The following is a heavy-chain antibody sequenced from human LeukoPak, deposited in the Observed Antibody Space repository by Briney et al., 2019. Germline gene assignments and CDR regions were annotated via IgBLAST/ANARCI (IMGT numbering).Heavy chain of an antibody. CDR3: ARGVGPIAFDY. J-gene: IGHJ4*02. CDR1: GGSISSYY. V-gene: IGHV4-59*01. Sequence: SETLSLTCTVSGGSISSYYWSWIRQPPGKGLEWIGYIYYSGSTNYNPSLKSRVTISVDTSKNQFSLKLSSVTAAHTAVYYCARGVGPIAFDYWGQGSLVTVSS. D-gene: IGHD2-21*01. CDR2: IYYSGST.